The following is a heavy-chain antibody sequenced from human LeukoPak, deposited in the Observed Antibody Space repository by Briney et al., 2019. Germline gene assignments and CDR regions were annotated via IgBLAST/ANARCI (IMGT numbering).Heavy chain of an antibody. CDR1: GFTFSSYA. Sequence: GSLRLSCAASGFTFSSYAMSWVRQPPGKGLEWIGSIYYSGSTYYNPSLKSRVTISVDTSKNQFSLKMSSVTAADTAVYFCARGGPPGYYYHYYMDVWGKGTTVTISS. V-gene: IGHV4-39*07. CDR2: IYYSGST. J-gene: IGHJ6*03. CDR3: ARGGPPGYYYHYYMDV.